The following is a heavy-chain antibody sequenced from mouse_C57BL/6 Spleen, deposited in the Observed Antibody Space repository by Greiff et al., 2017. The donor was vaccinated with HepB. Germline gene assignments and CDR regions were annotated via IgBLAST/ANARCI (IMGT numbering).Heavy chain of an antibody. CDR3: ARGGDDDYDWYFDV. CDR1: GFTFSSYA. D-gene: IGHD2-4*01. CDR2: ISDGGSYT. V-gene: IGHV5-4*03. Sequence: EVKLVESGGGLVKPGGSLKLSCAASGFTFSSYAMSWVRQTPEKRLEWVATISDGGSYTYYPDNVKGRFTISRDNAKNNLYLQMSHLKSEDTAMYYCARGGDDDYDWYFDVWGTGTTVTVSS. J-gene: IGHJ1*03.